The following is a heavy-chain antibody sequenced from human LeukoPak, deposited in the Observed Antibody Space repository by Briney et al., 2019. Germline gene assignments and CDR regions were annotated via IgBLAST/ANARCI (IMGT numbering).Heavy chain of an antibody. J-gene: IGHJ6*02. Sequence: PGRSLRLSCAASGFTFSSYAMHWVRQAPGKGLEWVAVISYDGSNKYYADSVKGRFTISRDNSKNTLYLQVNSLRAEDTAVYYCARVGLTGRYYYYYGMDVWGQGTTVTVSS. CDR3: ARVGLTGRYYYYYGMDV. CDR1: GFTFSSYA. V-gene: IGHV3-30-3*01. CDR2: ISYDGSNK. D-gene: IGHD1-20*01.